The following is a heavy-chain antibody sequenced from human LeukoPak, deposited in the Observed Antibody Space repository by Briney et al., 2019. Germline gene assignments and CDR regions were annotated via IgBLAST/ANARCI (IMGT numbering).Heavy chain of an antibody. CDR3: AKYRSGSGSYSGYY. J-gene: IGHJ4*02. CDR2: IRYDGSNK. V-gene: IGHV3-30*02. CDR1: GFTFSSYG. Sequence: GGSLRLSCAASGFTFSSYGMHWVRQAPGKGLEWVAFIRYDGSNKYYADSVKGRFTISRDNSKNTLYLQMNSLRAEDTAVYYCAKYRSGSGSYSGYYWGQGTLVTVSS. D-gene: IGHD3-10*01.